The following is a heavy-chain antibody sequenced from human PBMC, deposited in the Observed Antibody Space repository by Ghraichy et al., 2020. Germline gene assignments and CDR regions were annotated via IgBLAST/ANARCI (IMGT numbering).Heavy chain of an antibody. Sequence: ESLNISCTVSGGSISSSTDYWGWIRQPPGKGREWIGTIYYSGSTYYNPSLKSRVTISVDTSKNQFSLTLSSVTAADTAVYYCARRIRSGWYFDYWGQGILVTVSS. CDR3: ARRIRSGWYFDY. J-gene: IGHJ4*02. CDR1: GGSISSSTDY. CDR2: IYYSGST. D-gene: IGHD6-19*01. V-gene: IGHV4-39*01.